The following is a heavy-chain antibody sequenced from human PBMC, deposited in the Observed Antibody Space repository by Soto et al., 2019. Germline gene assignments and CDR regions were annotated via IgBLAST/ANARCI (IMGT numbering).Heavy chain of an antibody. Sequence: QMQLVQSRPEVKKPGTSVKVSCKASGFTFTSSAVQWVRQARGQRLEWIGWIVVGSGNTNYAQKFQERVTITRDMSTSTAYMELSSLRSEDTAVYYCAAETYYHGSSGDFDYWGQGTLVTVSS. CDR1: GFTFTSSA. V-gene: IGHV1-58*01. D-gene: IGHD3-22*01. CDR2: IVVGSGNT. J-gene: IGHJ4*02. CDR3: AAETYYHGSSGDFDY.